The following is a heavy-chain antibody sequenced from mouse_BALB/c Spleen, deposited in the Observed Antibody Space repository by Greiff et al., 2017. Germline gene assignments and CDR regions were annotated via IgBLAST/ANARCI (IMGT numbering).Heavy chain of an antibody. Sequence: DVMLVESGGGLVQPGGSRKLSCAASGFTFSSFGMHWVRQAPEKGLEWVAYISSGSSTIYYADTVKGRFTISRDNPKNTLFLQMTSLRSEDTAMYYCARGITTVPDWYFDVWGAGTTVTVSS. CDR2: ISSGSSTI. D-gene: IGHD1-1*01. CDR1: GFTFSSFG. CDR3: ARGITTVPDWYFDV. J-gene: IGHJ1*01. V-gene: IGHV5-17*02.